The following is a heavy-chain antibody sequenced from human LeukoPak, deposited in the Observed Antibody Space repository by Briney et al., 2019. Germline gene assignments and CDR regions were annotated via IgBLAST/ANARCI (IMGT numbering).Heavy chain of an antibody. CDR2: INPYNGNT. CDR1: GYTFTNYG. D-gene: IGHD6-13*01. V-gene: IGHV1-18*01. CDR3: ARVTGSSISSRSLLY. J-gene: IGHJ4*02. Sequence: ASVKVSCKASGYTFTNYGINWVRQAPGQGLEWMGQINPYNGNTIYAQRLQGRVTPTTDTSTSTSYMELRSLTSADTAIYYCARVTGSSISSRSLLYWGQGTLVTVSS.